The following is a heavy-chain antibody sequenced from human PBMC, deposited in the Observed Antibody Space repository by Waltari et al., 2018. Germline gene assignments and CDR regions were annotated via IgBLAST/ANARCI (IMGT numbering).Heavy chain of an antibody. Sequence: EVQLVQSGAEVKTPGESLKISCKGSGYRFTSYWIGWVSQMPGNGLEWMGIIYPGDSDTRYSPSFQGQVTISADKSISTAYLQWSSLKASDTAMYYCARHGTPHDYGDSLGGMDVWGQGTTVTVSS. CDR2: IYPGDSDT. CDR3: ARHGTPHDYGDSLGGMDV. D-gene: IGHD4-17*01. J-gene: IGHJ6*02. CDR1: GYRFTSYW. V-gene: IGHV5-51*01.